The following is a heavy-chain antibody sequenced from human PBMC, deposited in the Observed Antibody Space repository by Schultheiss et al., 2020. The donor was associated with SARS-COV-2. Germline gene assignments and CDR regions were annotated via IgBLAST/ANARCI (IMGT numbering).Heavy chain of an antibody. J-gene: IGHJ4*02. CDR3: ARAYCGGDCYDDY. D-gene: IGHD2-21*01. CDR1: GYTFTGYY. V-gene: IGHV1-2*02. Sequence: ASVKVSCKASGYTFTGYYMHWVRQAPGQGLEWMGWINPNSGGTNYAQKFQGRVTMTRDTSTSTVYMELSSLRSEDTAVYYCARAYCGGDCYDDYWGQGTLVTVSS. CDR2: INPNSGGT.